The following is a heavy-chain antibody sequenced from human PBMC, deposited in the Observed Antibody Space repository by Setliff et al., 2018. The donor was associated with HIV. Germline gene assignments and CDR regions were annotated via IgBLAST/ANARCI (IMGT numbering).Heavy chain of an antibody. Sequence: KPSETLSLTCTVSGGSISSDGYYWTWFRQHPGKGLEWIGYIYYSGSTYYNPSLKSRVTISVDTSKNQFSLKLSSVTAADTAVYYCARALRWGSGTGAFDIWGQGTMVTVSS. CDR2: IYYSGST. CDR1: GGSISSDGYY. J-gene: IGHJ3*02. D-gene: IGHD3-16*01. CDR3: ARALRWGSGTGAFDI. V-gene: IGHV4-31*03.